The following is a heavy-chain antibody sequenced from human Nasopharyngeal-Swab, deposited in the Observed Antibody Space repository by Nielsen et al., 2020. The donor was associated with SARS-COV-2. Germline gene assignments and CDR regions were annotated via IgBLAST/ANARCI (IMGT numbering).Heavy chain of an antibody. V-gene: IGHV3-69-1*01. Sequence: GGSLRLSCEASGFIFSDYSMNWVRQAPGKGLEWISYIRRSNEIYYADSVKGRFTISRDNAKNSLYLQMNSLRAEDTAVYYCARAEEVVVISPYAFDIWGQGTMVTVSS. CDR1: GFIFSDYS. CDR2: IRRSNEI. J-gene: IGHJ3*02. D-gene: IGHD3-22*01. CDR3: ARAEEVVVISPYAFDI.